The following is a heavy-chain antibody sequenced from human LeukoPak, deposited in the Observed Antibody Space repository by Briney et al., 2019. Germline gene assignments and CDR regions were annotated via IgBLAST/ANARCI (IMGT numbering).Heavy chain of an antibody. CDR3: ARGVRFSDFYYYMDV. V-gene: IGHV1-8*03. Sequence: ASVKVSCKASGYTFTNSDINWVRQAPGQGLEWMGWMNPNSGKTGYARKFQGRVTFTRNSSISTAYMDLSSLRSEDTAVYYCARGVRFSDFYYYMDVWGQGTTVTVSS. CDR1: GYTFTNSD. J-gene: IGHJ6*03. D-gene: IGHD3-3*01. CDR2: MNPNSGKT.